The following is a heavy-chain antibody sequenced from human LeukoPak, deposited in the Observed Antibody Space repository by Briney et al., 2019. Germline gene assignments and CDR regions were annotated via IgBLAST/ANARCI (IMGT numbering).Heavy chain of an antibody. CDR1: GFTFSSYS. V-gene: IGHV3-21*05. D-gene: IGHD1-26*01. Sequence: GGSLRLSCAASGFTFSSYSMNWVRQAPGKGLEWVSYISSSSSYTNYADSVKGRFTISRDNAKNSLYLQMNSLRAEDTAVYYCARDPGRENDAFDIWGQGTMVTVSS. J-gene: IGHJ3*02. CDR3: ARDPGRENDAFDI. CDR2: ISSSSSYT.